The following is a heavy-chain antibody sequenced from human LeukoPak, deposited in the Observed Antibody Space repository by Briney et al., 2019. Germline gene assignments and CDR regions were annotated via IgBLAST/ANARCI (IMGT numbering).Heavy chain of an antibody. CDR2: IIPILGIA. V-gene: IGHV1-69*04. CDR3: AREVYSGYDFGRHIRDY. J-gene: IGHJ4*02. CDR1: GGTFSSYA. D-gene: IGHD5-12*01. Sequence: SVKVSCKASGGTFSSYAISWVRQAPGQGLEWMGRIIPILGIANYAQKFQGRVTITAGKSTSTAYMELSSLRSEDTAVYYCAREVYSGYDFGRHIRDYWGQGTLVTVSS.